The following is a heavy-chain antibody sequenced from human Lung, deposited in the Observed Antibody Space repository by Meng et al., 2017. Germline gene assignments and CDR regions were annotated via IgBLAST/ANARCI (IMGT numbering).Heavy chain of an antibody. V-gene: IGHV1-18*01. Sequence: QVQLVQCGAEVKKPGSSAKVACKTSGGSFSTHTFSWVRQAPGRGLEWMAWLGAHPGDISLAPKFLGRVTVTADTATATAYMDLRSLRSDDTAVYYCARGTPGRSYCDYWGPGTLVTVSS. CDR1: GGSFSTHT. CDR3: ARGTPGRSYCDY. J-gene: IGHJ4*02. D-gene: IGHD3-10*01. CDR2: LGAHPGDI.